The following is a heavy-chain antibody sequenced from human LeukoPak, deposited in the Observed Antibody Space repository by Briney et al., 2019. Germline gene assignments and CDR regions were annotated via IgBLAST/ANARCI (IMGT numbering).Heavy chain of an antibody. CDR3: AREFRYYDSSGYFGWFDP. Sequence: SQTLSLTCTVSGGSISSGSYYWSWIRQPAGKGLEWIGRIYTSGSTNYNPSLKSRVTISVDTSKNQFSLKLSSVTAADTAVYYCAREFRYYDSSGYFGWFDPWGQGTLVTVSS. CDR2: IYTSGST. V-gene: IGHV4-61*02. J-gene: IGHJ5*02. CDR1: GGSISSGSYY. D-gene: IGHD3-22*01.